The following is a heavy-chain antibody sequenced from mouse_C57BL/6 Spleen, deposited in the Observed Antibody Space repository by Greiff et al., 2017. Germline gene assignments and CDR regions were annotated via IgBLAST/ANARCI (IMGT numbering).Heavy chain of an antibody. CDR1: GYSITSGYY. CDR3: ARGIYDGYYSYYFDY. Sequence: EVQLQESGPGLVKPSQSLSLTCSVTGYSITSGYYWNWIRQFPGNKLEWMGYISYDGSNNYNPSPKNRISITRDTSKNQFFLKLNSVTTEDTATYYCARGIYDGYYSYYFDYWGQGTTLTVSS. D-gene: IGHD2-3*01. V-gene: IGHV3-6*01. J-gene: IGHJ2*01. CDR2: ISYDGSN.